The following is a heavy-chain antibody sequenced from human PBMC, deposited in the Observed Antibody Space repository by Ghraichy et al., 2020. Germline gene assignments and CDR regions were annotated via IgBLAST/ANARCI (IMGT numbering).Heavy chain of an antibody. Sequence: GGSLRLSCAASGFTFSSYGMHWVRQAPGKGLEWVAVIWYDGSNKYYADSVKGRFTISRDNSKNTLYLQMNSLRAEDTAVYYCAREREIGYSYGNDAFDIWGQGTMVTVSS. J-gene: IGHJ3*02. CDR1: GFTFSSYG. CDR2: IWYDGSNK. CDR3: AREREIGYSYGNDAFDI. V-gene: IGHV3-33*01. D-gene: IGHD5-18*01.